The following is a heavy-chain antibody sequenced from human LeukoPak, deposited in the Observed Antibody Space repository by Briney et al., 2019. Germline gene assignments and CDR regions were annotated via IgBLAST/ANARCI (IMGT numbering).Heavy chain of an antibody. CDR3: AKDYLSSSGLGFDY. J-gene: IGHJ4*02. D-gene: IGHD6-6*01. CDR1: GFTFSSYA. CDR2: TRGSSGST. Sequence: GGSLRLSCAASGFTFSSYAMSWVRQAPGKGLEWVSATRGSSGSTYYADSVKGRFTISRDNSKNTLYLQMNSLRAEDTAVYYCAKDYLSSSGLGFDYWGQGTLVTVSS. V-gene: IGHV3-23*01.